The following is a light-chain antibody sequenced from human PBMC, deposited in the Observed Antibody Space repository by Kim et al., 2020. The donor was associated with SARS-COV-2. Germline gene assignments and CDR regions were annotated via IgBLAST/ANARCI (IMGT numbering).Light chain of an antibody. V-gene: IGLV3-19*01. CDR2: GKN. J-gene: IGLJ3*02. Sequence: SSELTQDPAVSVALGQTVRITCQGDSLRCSYERWYQQKPGQAHVLIIYGKNNRPSGIPDRLSGSRSGNTASLTITGAQAEDETDYYCNSRDSSGNHWLFG. CDR1: SLRCSY. CDR3: NSRDSSGNHWL.